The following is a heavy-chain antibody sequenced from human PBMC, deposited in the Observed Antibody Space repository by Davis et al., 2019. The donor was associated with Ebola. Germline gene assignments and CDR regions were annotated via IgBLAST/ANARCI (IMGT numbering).Heavy chain of an antibody. V-gene: IGHV7-4-1*02. CDR3: ARNLMRIVGPGPFEY. Sequence: ASVQVSCKASGHAFTTYALNWVRQAPGQGLEWLGWISTNTGKPTYAQGFTGRFVFSLDTSVSTAYVQISNLKAEDTAVYYCARNLMRIVGPGPFEYWGQGSLVTVSS. CDR1: GHAFTTYA. D-gene: IGHD2-8*01. CDR2: ISTNTGKP. J-gene: IGHJ4*02.